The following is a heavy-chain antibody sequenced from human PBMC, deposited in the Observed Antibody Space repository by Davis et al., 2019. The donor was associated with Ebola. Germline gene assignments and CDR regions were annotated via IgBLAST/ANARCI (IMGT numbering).Heavy chain of an antibody. CDR3: AKGLLGYCMDV. CDR2: ISSTGANT. CDR1: GFTFSSYW. V-gene: IGHV3-23*01. J-gene: IGHJ6*01. Sequence: GESLKISCAASGFTFSSYWMSWVRQAPGKGLEWVSSISSTGANTYYADSVKGRFTISRDNSKDTLSLQMNSLRAEDTAVYYCAKGLLGYCMDVWGQGTTVTVSS. D-gene: IGHD1-26*01.